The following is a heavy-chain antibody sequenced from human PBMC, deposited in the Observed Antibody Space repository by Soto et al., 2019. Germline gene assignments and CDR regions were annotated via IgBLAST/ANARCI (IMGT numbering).Heavy chain of an antibody. Sequence: EVQFLESGGGLAQPGGTLRLSCAASGFAFNNFAMTWVRQAPGKGLEWVSGISGGGTSTYYADSVKGRFTISRDNSKSVVYLEMNSLRTEDTAVYYCARGQGGFCTNGRCYFVFWGQGSLVTVTS. D-gene: IGHD2-8*01. CDR1: GFAFNNFA. CDR3: ARGQGGFCTNGRCYFVF. CDR2: ISGGGTST. V-gene: IGHV3-23*01. J-gene: IGHJ4*02.